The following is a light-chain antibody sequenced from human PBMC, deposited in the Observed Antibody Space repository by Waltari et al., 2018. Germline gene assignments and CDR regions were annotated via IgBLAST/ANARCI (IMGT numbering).Light chain of an antibody. CDR2: VNN. CDR1: SSNIGAGYD. CDR3: QSYDSSLSASV. Sequence: SVLTQPPSVSGAPGQRVTTSCAGPSSNIGAGYDVPWYQHLPGTAPKLLIYVNNNRPSGVPDRFSGSKSGTSASLAITGLQAEDEADYYCQSYDSSLSASVFGGGTKVTVL. V-gene: IGLV1-40*01. J-gene: IGLJ2*01.